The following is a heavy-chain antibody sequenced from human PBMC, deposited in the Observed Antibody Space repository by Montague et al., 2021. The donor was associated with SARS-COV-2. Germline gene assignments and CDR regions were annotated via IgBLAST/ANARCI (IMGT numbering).Heavy chain of an antibody. J-gene: IGHJ6*02. V-gene: IGHV4-4*07. D-gene: IGHD2-2*01. Sequence: SETLSLTCGVSGGSINSYYWSWIRQPAGKGLEWIGRIYTSGRTNHSPSLKSRVTISVDTSRNHLSLKLTSVTAADTAVYYCASGSRTSGWGYWYDGLDVWGQGTTVIVSS. CDR2: IYTSGRT. CDR1: GGSINSYY. CDR3: ASGSRTSGWGYWYDGLDV.